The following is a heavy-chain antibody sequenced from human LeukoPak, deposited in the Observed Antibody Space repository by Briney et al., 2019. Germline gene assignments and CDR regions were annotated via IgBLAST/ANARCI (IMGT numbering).Heavy chain of an antibody. D-gene: IGHD3-22*01. CDR3: ARSHDSSGYYYLI. CDR2: IYPDDSDT. J-gene: IGHJ4*02. V-gene: IGHV5-51*03. Sequence: KPGESLKISCEASGYTFSNYWIGWVRQMPGKGLEWMGIIYPDDSDTKYSPSFQGQVTISADKSISTAYLQWSSLKASDTAMYYCARSHDSSGYYYLIWGQGTLVTVSS. CDR1: GYTFSNYW.